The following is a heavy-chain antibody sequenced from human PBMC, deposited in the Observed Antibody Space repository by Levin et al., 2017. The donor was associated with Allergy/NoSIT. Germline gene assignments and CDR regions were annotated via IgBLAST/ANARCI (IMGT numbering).Heavy chain of an antibody. D-gene: IGHD4-11*01. CDR2: ISDSGTT. V-gene: IGHV4-59*01. CDR3: ARDRTVTTSAVYYYGMDV. Sequence: GSLRLSCTVSGGSIRSDYWSWIRQAPGKGLEWIGYISDSGTTNYNPSLKSRVTITVDTPKNQFSVKLRSVTAADTAVYYCARDRTVTTSAVYYYGMDVWGQGTTVTVSS. J-gene: IGHJ6*02. CDR1: GGSIRSDY.